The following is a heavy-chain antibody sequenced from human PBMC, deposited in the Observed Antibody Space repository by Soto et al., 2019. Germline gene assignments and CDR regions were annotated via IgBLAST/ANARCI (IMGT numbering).Heavy chain of an antibody. CDR1: GFTVSDNY. J-gene: IGHJ4*02. D-gene: IGHD1-26*01. CDR3: AREVAGALDY. V-gene: IGHV3-53*02. CDR2: IHSGGST. Sequence: EVQVVETGGGLIQPGGSLRLSCAASGFTVSDNYMSWVRQAPGKGLEWVSFIHSGGSTYYADSVKGRFTLSRDNSKNTLYLQMNSLRAEDTAVYYCAREVAGALDYWGQGTLVTVSS.